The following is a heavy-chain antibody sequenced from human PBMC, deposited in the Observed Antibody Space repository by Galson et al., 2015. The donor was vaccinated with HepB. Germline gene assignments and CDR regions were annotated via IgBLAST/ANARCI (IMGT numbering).Heavy chain of an antibody. CDR1: GYTFTSYA. CDR3: ARLSRQSVLRFLEWSTRFAEYFQH. CDR2: INAGNGNT. J-gene: IGHJ1*01. V-gene: IGHV1-3*01. Sequence: SVKVSCKASGYTFTSYAMHWVRQAPGQRLEWMGWINAGNGNTKYSQKFQGRVTITRDTSASTAYMELSSLRSEDTAVYYCARLSRQSVLRFLEWSTRFAEYFQHWGQGTLVTVSS. D-gene: IGHD3-3*01.